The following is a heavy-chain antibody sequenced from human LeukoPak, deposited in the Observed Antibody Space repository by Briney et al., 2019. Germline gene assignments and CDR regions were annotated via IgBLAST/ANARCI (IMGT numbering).Heavy chain of an antibody. CDR1: GYTFTGYY. CDR3: ARDSGKDGYNDAAFDI. CDR2: INPNSGGT. J-gene: IGHJ3*02. Sequence: ASVKVSCKASGYTFTGYYMHWVRQAPGQGLEWMGWINPNSGGTNYAQKFQGWVTMTRDTSISTAYMELSRLRSDDTAVYYCARDSGKDGYNDAAFDIWGQGTMVTVSS. V-gene: IGHV1-2*04. D-gene: IGHD5-24*01.